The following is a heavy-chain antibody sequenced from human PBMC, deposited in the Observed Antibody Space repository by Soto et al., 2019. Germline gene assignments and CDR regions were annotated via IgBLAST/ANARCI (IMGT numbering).Heavy chain of an antibody. Sequence: LCGGSIRSGSYYWSWIRQHPGKGLEWMGYIYYSGSTYYNPSLKSRVTISVDTSKNQFSLKLSSVTAADTAVYYCARGSWSFYYFDYWGQGTLVTVSS. J-gene: IGHJ4*02. D-gene: IGHD3-10*01. V-gene: IGHV4-31*02. CDR2: IYYSGST. CDR1: GGSIRSGSYY. CDR3: ARGSWSFYYFDY.